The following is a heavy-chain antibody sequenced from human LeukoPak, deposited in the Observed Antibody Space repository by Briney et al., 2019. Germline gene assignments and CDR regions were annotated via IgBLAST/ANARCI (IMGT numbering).Heavy chain of an antibody. D-gene: IGHD3-10*01. Sequence: PGGSLRLSCAASGFTVRSNFMSGVRQAPGKGLEWVSVIYIGGPTDYEDSVKGRFTISRDNAKNSLYLQMNSLRAEDTAVYYCARGLQRLWFGGYDAFNIWGQGTMVTVSS. CDR3: ARGLQRLWFGGYDAFNI. J-gene: IGHJ3*02. CDR1: GFTVRSNF. V-gene: IGHV3-53*01. CDR2: IYIGGPT.